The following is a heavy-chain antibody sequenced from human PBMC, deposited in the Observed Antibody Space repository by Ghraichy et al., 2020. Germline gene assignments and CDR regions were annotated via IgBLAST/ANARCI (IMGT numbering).Heavy chain of an antibody. CDR2: INPSVGST. D-gene: IGHD2-21*02. CDR1: GYTFTNYF. V-gene: IGHV1-46*04. CDR3: VRDEHLAYCDGDCSHDAFDI. J-gene: IGHJ3*02. Sequence: ASVKVSCKASGYTFTNYFMHWVRQAPGQGLEWMRIINPSVGSTSYAQKLQDRVTMTRDTSTSTVYMELNSLRLDDTAVYYCVRDEHLAYCDGDCSHDAFDIWGQGTMVTVSS.